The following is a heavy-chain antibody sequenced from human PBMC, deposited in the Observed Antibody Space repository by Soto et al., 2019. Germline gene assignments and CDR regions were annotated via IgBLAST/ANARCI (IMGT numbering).Heavy chain of an antibody. D-gene: IGHD6-13*01. J-gene: IGHJ4*02. CDR2: INHSGST. CDR3: ARHSGYSSSWYYTYYFDY. CDR1: GWSYSGYY. Sequence: XETLSLTCAVYGWSYSGYYWSWIRQPPGKGLEWIGEINHSGSTNYNPSLKSRVTISVDTSKNQFSLKLSSVTAADTAVYYCARHSGYSSSWYYTYYFDYWGQGTLVTVSS. V-gene: IGHV4-34*01.